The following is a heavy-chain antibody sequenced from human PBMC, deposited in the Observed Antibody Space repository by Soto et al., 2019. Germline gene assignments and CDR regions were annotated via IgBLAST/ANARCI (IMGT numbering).Heavy chain of an antibody. Sequence: GASVKVSCKASGYTFTNYGLSWVRQAPGQGLEWMGWITVYSGTTDHVQKFRGRVSMTTDTSTNTAYMELASLRSDDTAVYYCARDGSSTANWIDPWGQGTLVTVSS. CDR1: GYTFTNYG. CDR2: ITVYSGTT. V-gene: IGHV1-18*04. CDR3: ARDGSSTANWIDP. D-gene: IGHD2-2*01. J-gene: IGHJ5*02.